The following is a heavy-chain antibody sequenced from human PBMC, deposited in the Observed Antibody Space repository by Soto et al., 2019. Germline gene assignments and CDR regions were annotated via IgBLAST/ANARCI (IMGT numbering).Heavy chain of an antibody. CDR2: IKSKTDGGTT. V-gene: IGHV3-15*07. CDR1: GFTFSNAW. CDR3: AKLGDSTIFGVVPGY. D-gene: IGHD3-3*01. J-gene: IGHJ4*02. Sequence: GGSLRLSCAASGFTFSNAWMNWVRQAPGKGLEWVGRIKSKTDGGTTDYAAPVKGRFTISRDDSKNTLYLQMNSLRAEDTAVYYCAKLGDSTIFGVVPGYWGQGTLVTVSS.